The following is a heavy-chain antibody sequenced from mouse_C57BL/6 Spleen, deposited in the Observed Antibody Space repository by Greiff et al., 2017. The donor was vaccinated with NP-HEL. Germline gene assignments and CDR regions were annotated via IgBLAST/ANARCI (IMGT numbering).Heavy chain of an antibody. CDR2: INPSTGGT. D-gene: IGHD1-1*01. CDR1: GYSFTGYY. J-gene: IGHJ2*01. CDR3: ARGNYYGRSGY. V-gene: IGHV1-42*01. Sequence: EVQLVESGPELVKPGASVKISCKASGYSFTGYYMNWVKQSPEKSLEWIGEINPSTGGTTYNQKFKAKATLTVDKSSSTAYMQLKSLTSEDSAVYYCARGNYYGRSGYWGQGTTLTVSS.